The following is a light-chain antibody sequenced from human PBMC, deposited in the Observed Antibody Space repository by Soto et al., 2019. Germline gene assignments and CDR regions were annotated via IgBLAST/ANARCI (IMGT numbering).Light chain of an antibody. Sequence: IVLTQSPATRSQKPGERATLSCRASLDVGSDLAWYQQKPGQPPRLLIYGAFTRATGVPPRFSGAGSGTGFTLTISSLEPEDFAVYYCQQRSNWPRTFGQRTKVDI. CDR1: LDVGSD. V-gene: IGKV3-11*01. J-gene: IGKJ1*01. CDR2: GAF. CDR3: QQRSNWPRT.